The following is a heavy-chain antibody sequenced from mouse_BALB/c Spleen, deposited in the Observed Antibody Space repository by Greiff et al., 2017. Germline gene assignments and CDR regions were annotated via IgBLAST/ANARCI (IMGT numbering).Heavy chain of an antibody. J-gene: IGHJ1*01. CDR1: GFTFSSFG. V-gene: IGHV5-17*02. Sequence: EVQLVESGGGLVQPGGSRKLSCAASGFTFSSFGMHWVRQAPEKGLEWVAYISSGSSTIYYADTVKGRFTISRDNPKNTLFLQMTSLRSEDTAMYYCARSRDYYGSSPYWYFDVWGAGTTVTVSS. CDR3: ARSRDYYGSSPYWYFDV. D-gene: IGHD1-1*01. CDR2: ISSGSSTI.